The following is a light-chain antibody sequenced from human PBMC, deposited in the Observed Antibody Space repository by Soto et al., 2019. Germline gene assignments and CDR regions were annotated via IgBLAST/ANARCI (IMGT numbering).Light chain of an antibody. V-gene: IGLV1-47*02. CDR1: SANIGNNF. CDR2: STD. Sequence: QSVLTQPPSASGTPGQRVIISCSGTSANIGNNFVCWYQHLPGMAPKLLIYSTDQRPSGVPDRFSGSKSGTSASLAISGLRSEDEADYYCVAWDDSLSGLVFGTGTKVPVL. J-gene: IGLJ1*01. CDR3: VAWDDSLSGLV.